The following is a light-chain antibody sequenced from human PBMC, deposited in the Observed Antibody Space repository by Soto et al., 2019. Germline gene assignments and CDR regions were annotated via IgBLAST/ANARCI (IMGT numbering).Light chain of an antibody. Sequence: DIQMTQSPSTLSASVGDRVTITCWASQSISSWLAWYQQKPGKAPKLLIYKASSLESGVPSRFSGSGSGTEFTLTISNLQPDDFATYYCQQYNSYPTFGQGTKVEIK. CDR1: QSISSW. CDR2: KAS. V-gene: IGKV1-5*03. J-gene: IGKJ1*01. CDR3: QQYNSYPT.